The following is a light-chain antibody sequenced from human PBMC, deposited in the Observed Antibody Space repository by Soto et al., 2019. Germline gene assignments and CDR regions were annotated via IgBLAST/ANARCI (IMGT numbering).Light chain of an antibody. CDR3: QQYNNWPPWT. Sequence: EIVLTQSPGTLSLSPGERATLSCRAGQSVSSTYLAWYQQKPGQAPRLLIYGASNRATGIPDRFSGSGSGTEFTLTISSLQSEDFAVYYCQQYNNWPPWTFGQGTKVDI. CDR1: QSVSSTY. V-gene: IGKV3D-15*01. J-gene: IGKJ1*01. CDR2: GAS.